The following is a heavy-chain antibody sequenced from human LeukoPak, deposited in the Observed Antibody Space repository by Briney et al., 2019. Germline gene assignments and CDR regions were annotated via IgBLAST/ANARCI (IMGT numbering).Heavy chain of an antibody. CDR3: ARVVGSYGDSAY. D-gene: IGHD4-17*01. CDR1: GISFSSYA. CDR2: MKGGGGDT. Sequence: GGSLRLSCAASGISFSSYAMSWVRQAPVRGLEWVASMKGGGGDTFYADFVKGRFTLSRDDSRNTVYLQMNSLRAEDTAVYYCARVVGSYGDSAYWGQGTLVTVSS. V-gene: IGHV3-23*01. J-gene: IGHJ4*02.